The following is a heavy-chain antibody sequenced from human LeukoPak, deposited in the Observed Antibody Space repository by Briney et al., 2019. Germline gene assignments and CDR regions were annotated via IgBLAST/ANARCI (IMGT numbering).Heavy chain of an antibody. CDR3: ARGYPNYYGP. V-gene: IGHV1-2*02. CDR1: GNTFTDYY. J-gene: IGHJ3*01. CDR2: INTNSGGT. D-gene: IGHD3-10*01. Sequence: AASVKVSCKASGNTFTDYYLHWVRQAPGQELEWMGWINTNSGGTRYAQKFQGRVTMTRDTSISTAYLELSGLTSDDTAVYYCARGYPNYYGPWGQGTTVTVSS.